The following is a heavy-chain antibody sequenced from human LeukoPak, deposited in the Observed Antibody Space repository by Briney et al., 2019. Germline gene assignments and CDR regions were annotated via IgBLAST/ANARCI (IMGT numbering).Heavy chain of an antibody. D-gene: IGHD1-26*01. J-gene: IGHJ4*02. CDR2: IYYSGST. Sequence: SETLSLTCTVSGGSISSYYWSRIRQPPGKGLEWIGYIYYSGSTHYNPSLKSRVTISVDTSKNQFSLKLRSVTAADTAVYYCARKWELLSYFDYWGQGTLVTVSS. V-gene: IGHV4-59*08. CDR3: ARKWELLSYFDY. CDR1: GGSISSYY.